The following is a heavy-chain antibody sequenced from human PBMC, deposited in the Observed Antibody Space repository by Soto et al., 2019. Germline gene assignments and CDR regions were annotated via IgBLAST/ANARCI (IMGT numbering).Heavy chain of an antibody. CDR3: AREAAAGTLDY. J-gene: IGHJ4*02. Sequence: SETLSLTCAVYGGSFSGYYWSWIRQPPGKGLEWIGEINHSGSTNYNPSLKSRVTISVDTSKNQFSLKLSSVTAADTAVYYCAREAAAGTLDYWGQGTLVTVSS. V-gene: IGHV4-34*01. D-gene: IGHD6-13*01. CDR1: GGSFSGYY. CDR2: INHSGST.